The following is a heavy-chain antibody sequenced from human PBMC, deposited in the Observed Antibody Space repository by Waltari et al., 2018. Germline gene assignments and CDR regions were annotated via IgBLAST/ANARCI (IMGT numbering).Heavy chain of an antibody. CDR1: GFSRSRHG. Sequence: QVQLVESGGGVVQPGGSLRLSCAAAGFSRSRHGMHWVRQAPGKGLEWVAMLSHDGSEPYYTDPVKGRFTISRDDSKNTVFLQMNSLRPEDTAVYYCAKDWGVSGWYNWFDLWGQGTLATVSS. CDR3: AKDWGVSGWYNWFDL. CDR2: LSHDGSEP. V-gene: IGHV3-30*18. J-gene: IGHJ5*02. D-gene: IGHD6-19*01.